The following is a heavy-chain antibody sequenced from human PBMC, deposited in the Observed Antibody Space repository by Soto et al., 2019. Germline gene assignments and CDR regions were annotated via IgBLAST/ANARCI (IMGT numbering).Heavy chain of an antibody. CDR2: ISSSSSTI. CDR1: GFTFSSYS. V-gene: IGHV3-48*02. D-gene: IGHD2-8*02. CDR3: ARDEGTTGYYYGMDV. J-gene: IGHJ6*02. Sequence: EVQLVESGGGLVQPGGSLRLSCAASGFTFSSYSMNWVRQAPGKGLEWVSYISSSSSTIYYADSVKGRFTISRDNAKNSPYLQMNSLRDEDTAVYYCARDEGTTGYYYGMDVWGQGTTVTVSS.